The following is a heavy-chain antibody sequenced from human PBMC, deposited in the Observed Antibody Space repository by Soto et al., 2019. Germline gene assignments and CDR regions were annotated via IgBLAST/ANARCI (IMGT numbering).Heavy chain of an antibody. CDR2: IKSKTDGGTT. D-gene: IGHD5-12*01. V-gene: IGHV3-15*01. CDR3: TRYSYDYSAFDI. J-gene: IGHJ3*02. Sequence: GGSLRLSCAASGFTFSNAWMSWVRQAPGKGLEWVGRIKSKTDGGTTDYAAPVKGRFTISRDDSKNTLYLQMNSLKTEDTAVYYCTRYSYDYSAFDIWGQGTMVTVSS. CDR1: GFTFSNAW.